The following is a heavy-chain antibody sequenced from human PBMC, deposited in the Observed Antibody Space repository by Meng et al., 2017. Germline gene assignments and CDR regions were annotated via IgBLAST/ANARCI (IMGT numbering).Heavy chain of an antibody. CDR3: ARGVWWELLLTDY. CDR1: GFTFGDYA. CDR2: IRSKAYGGTT. Sequence: GESLKISCTASGFTFGDYAMSWFRQAPGKGLEWVGFIRSKAYGGTTEYAASVKGRFTISRDDSKSIAYLQMNSLRAEDTAVYYCARGVWWELLLTDYWGQGTLVTVSS. D-gene: IGHD1-26*01. V-gene: IGHV3-49*03. J-gene: IGHJ4*02.